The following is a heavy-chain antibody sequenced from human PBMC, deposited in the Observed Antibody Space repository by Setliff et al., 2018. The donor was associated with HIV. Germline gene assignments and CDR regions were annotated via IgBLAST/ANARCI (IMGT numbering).Heavy chain of an antibody. J-gene: IGHJ4*02. D-gene: IGHD1-26*01. V-gene: IGHV3-7*01. CDR3: ARDSGTVVGATGPGY. Sequence: PGGSLRLSCAASGFTFSSYWMSWVRQAPGKGLEWVANIKQDGTEKYYLESVKGRFTISRDNAKNLLYLQMNSLRADDTAVYYCARDSGTVVGATGPGYWGQGTLVTSPQ. CDR1: GFTFSSYW. CDR2: IKQDGTEK.